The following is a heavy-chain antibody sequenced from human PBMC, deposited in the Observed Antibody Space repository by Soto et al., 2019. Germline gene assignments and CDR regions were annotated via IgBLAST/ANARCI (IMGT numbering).Heavy chain of an antibody. CDR3: ARPKRSGYDRGDSYYHTMDV. CDR1: GGTSSNFV. J-gene: IGHJ6*02. Sequence: QMRLVQSGAEVKNSGSSVKVSCTASGGTSSNFVITWVRQVPGQGLEWLGGILPMFGAVKYAQKFQDRLTITADRSTNTASRELGSLRSEDTAVYYCARPKRSGYDRGDSYYHTMDVWGHGTTVTVS. D-gene: IGHD3-3*01. CDR2: ILPMFGAV. V-gene: IGHV1-69*06.